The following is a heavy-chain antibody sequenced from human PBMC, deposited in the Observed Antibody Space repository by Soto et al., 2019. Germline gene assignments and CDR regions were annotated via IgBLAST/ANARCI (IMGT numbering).Heavy chain of an antibody. D-gene: IGHD1-1*01. CDR1: GFTFSSYA. J-gene: IGHJ4*02. CDR3: AGGSTLNY. V-gene: IGHV3-30-3*01. Sequence: QVQLVESGGGVVQPGRSLRLSCAASGFTFSSYAMQWVRQAPGKGLEWVAVISYDGSNKYYADSVKGRFTISRDNSKNTLCLQMNSLRAEDTAVYYCAGGSTLNYWGQGTLVTVSS. CDR2: ISYDGSNK.